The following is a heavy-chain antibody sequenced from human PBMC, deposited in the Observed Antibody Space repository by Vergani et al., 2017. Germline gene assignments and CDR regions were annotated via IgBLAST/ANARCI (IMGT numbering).Heavy chain of an antibody. CDR2: IKTNTGNP. CDR1: GYTFTNYA. J-gene: IGHJ5*02. CDR3: ARVTYSSTWGNWFDP. V-gene: IGHV7-4-1*02. D-gene: IGHD6-13*01. Sequence: QVQLVQSGAEVKKPGSSVKVSCKASGYTFTNYAMNWVRQAPGQGLEGMGWIKTNTGNPTYAQGFTGRFVFSLDTSVSTAYLQISSLKAEDTAVYYCARVTYSSTWGNWFDPWGQGTLVTVSS.